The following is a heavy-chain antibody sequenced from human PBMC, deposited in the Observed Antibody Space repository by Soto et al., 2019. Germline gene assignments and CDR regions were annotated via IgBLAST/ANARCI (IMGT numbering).Heavy chain of an antibody. CDR2: TSGGGGIT. CDR1: GFTFRSYA. Sequence: GGSLRLSCAASGFTFRSYAMSWVRQAPGKGLEWVSGTSGGGGITSYADSVKGRFTISRDNSRNTLYLQMNSLRAEDTAGYYCARGGKMQPLDYWGQGTLVTVSS. D-gene: IGHD3-16*01. CDR3: ARGGKMQPLDY. J-gene: IGHJ4*02. V-gene: IGHV3-23*01.